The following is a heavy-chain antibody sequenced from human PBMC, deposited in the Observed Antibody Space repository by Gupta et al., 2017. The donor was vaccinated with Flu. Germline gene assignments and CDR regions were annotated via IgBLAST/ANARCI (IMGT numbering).Heavy chain of an antibody. CDR1: GFILSNYE. D-gene: IGHD2-21*02. J-gene: IGHJ4*02. V-gene: IGHV3-48*03. CDR2: ISSSGSTT. Sequence: EVQLVESGGGLVQPGGSLRLSCAASGFILSNYEMNWVRQAPGKGLEWLSYISSSGSTTYDADSVKGRFTVSRDDAENSVNLQMNSLRAEDTAIYYCARGEYCGGNCYSLYFDYWGPGTLVTVSS. CDR3: ARGEYCGGNCYSLYFDY.